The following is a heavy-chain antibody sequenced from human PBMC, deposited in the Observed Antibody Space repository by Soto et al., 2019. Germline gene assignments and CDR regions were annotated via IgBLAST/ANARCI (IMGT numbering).Heavy chain of an antibody. J-gene: IGHJ6*03. CDR1: GGSISSYY. CDR2: IYYSGST. Sequence: SETLSLTCTVSGGSISSYYWSWIRQPPGKGLEWIGYIYYSGSTNYNPSLKSRVTISVDTSKNQFSLKLSSVTAADTAVYYCAREMGGWSGPTYYYYMDVWGKGTTVTVSS. V-gene: IGHV4-59*01. CDR3: AREMGGWSGPTYYYYMDV. D-gene: IGHD3-3*01.